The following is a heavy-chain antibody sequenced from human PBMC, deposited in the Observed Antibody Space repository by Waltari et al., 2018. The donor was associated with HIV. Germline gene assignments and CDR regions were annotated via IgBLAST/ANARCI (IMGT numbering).Heavy chain of an antibody. CDR3: ARDHRGNNLLYGMDV. D-gene: IGHD1-20*01. Sequence: VQLLQAGGEVKKPGSAGRGPWKVSGGPVRRYAINWVRQAPRQGLEWMGGIIPAFGKANYAVRCQGRVTITADEYTSTAYMDLSSLRSEDTAVYFCARDHRGNNLLYGMDVWGQGTTVTV. J-gene: IGHJ6*02. V-gene: IGHV1-69*01. CDR1: GGPVRRYA. CDR2: IIPAFGKA.